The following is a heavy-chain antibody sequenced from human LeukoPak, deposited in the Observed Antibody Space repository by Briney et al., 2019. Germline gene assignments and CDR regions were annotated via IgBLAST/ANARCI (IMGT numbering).Heavy chain of an antibody. CDR3: ARVRYSDSSVLTRKRSYYFDY. D-gene: IGHD3-22*01. Sequence: SETLSLTCTVSGGSITSYYWSWIRQPAGKGLESIGHISTSGSTNYNPSLKSRVTMSVDTSKNQFSLKLSSVTAADTAVYYCARVRYSDSSVLTRKRSYYFDYWGQGTLVTVSS. J-gene: IGHJ4*02. CDR1: GGSITSYY. V-gene: IGHV4-4*07. CDR2: ISTSGST.